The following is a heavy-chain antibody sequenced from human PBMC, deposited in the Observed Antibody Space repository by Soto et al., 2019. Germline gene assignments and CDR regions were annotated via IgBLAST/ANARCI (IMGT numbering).Heavy chain of an antibody. CDR2: IYYSGTT. CDR3: ARVSGNSFFV. V-gene: IGHV4-39*07. D-gene: IGHD3-3*01. J-gene: IGHJ4*02. Sequence: SETLSLTCTVSGDSITSNSYFWAWIRQPPGKGLEWIGSIYYSGTTYYNPSLKSRVTISVDRSKNQFSLKLSSVTAADTAVFYCARVSGNSFFVWGQGTLVTVSS. CDR1: GDSITSNSYF.